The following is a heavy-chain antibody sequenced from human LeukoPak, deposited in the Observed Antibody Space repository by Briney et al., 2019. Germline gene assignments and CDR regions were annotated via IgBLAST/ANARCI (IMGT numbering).Heavy chain of an antibody. CDR1: GFTFSSYA. Sequence: AGGSLRLSCAASGFTFSSYAMSWVRQAPGKGLEWVSAISGSGGSTYYADSVKGRFTISRDNSKNTLYLQMNSLRAEDTAVYYCARTDYSNYGAPFDYWGQGTLVTVSS. V-gene: IGHV3-23*01. CDR3: ARTDYSNYGAPFDY. CDR2: ISGSGGST. J-gene: IGHJ4*02. D-gene: IGHD4-4*01.